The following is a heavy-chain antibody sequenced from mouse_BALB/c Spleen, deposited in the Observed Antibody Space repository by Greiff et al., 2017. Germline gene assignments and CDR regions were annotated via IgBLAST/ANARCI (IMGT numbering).Heavy chain of an antibody. CDR3: AREGGNYEVWFAY. Sequence: QVQLKQSGPGLVAPSQSLSITCTVSGFSLTGYGVNWVRQPPGKGLEWLGMIWGDGSTDYNSALKSRLSISKDNSKSQVFLKMNSLQTDDTARYYCAREGGNYEVWFAYWGQGTLVTVSA. CDR1: GFSLTGYG. D-gene: IGHD2-1*01. CDR2: IWGDGST. J-gene: IGHJ3*01. V-gene: IGHV2-6-7*01.